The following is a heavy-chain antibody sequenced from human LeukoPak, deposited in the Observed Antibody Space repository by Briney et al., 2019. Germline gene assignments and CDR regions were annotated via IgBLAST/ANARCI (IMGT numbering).Heavy chain of an antibody. CDR3: ARGSTDYAFDI. Sequence: PSETLSLTCAVYGGSFSGYYWSWIRQPPGKVLEWIGEINHSGSTNYNPSLKSRVTISVDTSKNQFSLKLSSVTAADTAVYYCARGSTDYAFDIWGQGTMVTVSS. CDR2: INHSGST. CDR1: GGSFSGYY. J-gene: IGHJ3*02. V-gene: IGHV4-34*01.